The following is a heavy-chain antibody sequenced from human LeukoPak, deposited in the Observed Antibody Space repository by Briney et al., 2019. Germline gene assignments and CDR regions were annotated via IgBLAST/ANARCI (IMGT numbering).Heavy chain of an antibody. CDR1: GFTFGDYA. D-gene: IGHD3-3*01. Sequence: GGSLRLSCTASGFTFGDYAMSWVRQAPGKGLEWVGFIRSKAYGGTTEYAASVKGRFTISRDDSKSIAYLQMNSLKTEDTAVYYCTRTSRRECWFDPWGRGTLVTLSS. J-gene: IGHJ5*02. CDR2: IRSKAYGGTT. CDR3: TRTSRRECWFDP. V-gene: IGHV3-49*04.